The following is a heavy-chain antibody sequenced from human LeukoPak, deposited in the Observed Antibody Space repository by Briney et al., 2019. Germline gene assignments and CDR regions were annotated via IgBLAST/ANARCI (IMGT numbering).Heavy chain of an antibody. D-gene: IGHD6-13*01. CDR1: GFTFSDDH. CDR3: ARLKYTSSWHYFFDD. V-gene: IGHV3-11*04. Sequence: GGSLRLSCAASGFTFSDDHMSWIRQAPGKGLEWVSYISSSGSSIYYGDSVKGRFTISRDNAKNSLYLQMNSLRADDTAMYYCARLKYTSSWHYFFDDWGQGTLVTVSS. J-gene: IGHJ4*02. CDR2: ISSSGSSI.